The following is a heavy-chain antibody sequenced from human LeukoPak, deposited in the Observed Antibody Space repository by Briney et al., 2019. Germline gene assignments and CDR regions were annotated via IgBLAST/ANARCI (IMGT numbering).Heavy chain of an antibody. D-gene: IGHD3-16*01. V-gene: IGHV1-24*01. CDR2: FDPEDGET. CDR3: AKTDLYDRNWFDP. CDR1: GYTLTELS. J-gene: IGHJ5*02. Sequence: ASVKVPCKVSGYTLTELSMHWVRQAPGKGLEWMGGFDPEDGETIYAQKFQGRVTMTEDTSTDTAYMELSSLRSEDTAVYYCAKTDLYDRNWFDPWGQGTLVTVSP.